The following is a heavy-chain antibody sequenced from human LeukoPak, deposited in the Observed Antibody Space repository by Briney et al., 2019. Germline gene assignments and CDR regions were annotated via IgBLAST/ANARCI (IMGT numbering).Heavy chain of an antibody. Sequence: PGKSLRLSCAASGFTFSSYGMNWVRQAPGKGLGWVGVVWYDGSNKYSGDSVKGRFTISRDNSKNILYLEMNSLRAEDTAVYDCARVYCGNSYYFDYWGEGTLVTVSS. CDR1: GFTFSSYG. V-gene: IGHV3-33*01. CDR3: ARVYCGNSYYFDY. J-gene: IGHJ4*02. D-gene: IGHD4-23*01. CDR2: VWYDGSNK.